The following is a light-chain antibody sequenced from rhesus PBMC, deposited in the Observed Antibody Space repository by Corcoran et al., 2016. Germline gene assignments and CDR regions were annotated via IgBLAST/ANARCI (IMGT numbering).Light chain of an antibody. J-gene: IGKJ2*01. Sequence: DIQMTQSPSSLSASVGDTVTITCRSSQGISSYLAWYQQKPGKAPKPLIYYASNLESGGPSRFSGSGVGTEFTLTSSSLQPEDFATYYFQQYNSAPYSFGQGTKVEIK. CDR1: QGISSY. V-gene: IGKV1-37*01. CDR2: YAS. CDR3: QQYNSAPYS.